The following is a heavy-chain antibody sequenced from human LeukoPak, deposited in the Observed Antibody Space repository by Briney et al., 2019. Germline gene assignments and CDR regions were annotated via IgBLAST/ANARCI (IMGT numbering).Heavy chain of an antibody. Sequence: SETLSLTCTVSGGSISSYYWSWIRQPPGKGLEWIGYIYYSGSTNYNPSLKSRVTISVDTSKNQFSLKLSSVTAADTAVYYCAREGDGYNSIYWGQGTLVIVSS. CDR2: IYYSGST. CDR1: GGSISSYY. CDR3: AREGDGYNSIY. D-gene: IGHD5-24*01. V-gene: IGHV4-59*01. J-gene: IGHJ4*02.